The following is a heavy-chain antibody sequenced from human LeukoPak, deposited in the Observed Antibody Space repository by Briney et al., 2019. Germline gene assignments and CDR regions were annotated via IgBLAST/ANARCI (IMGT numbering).Heavy chain of an antibody. J-gene: IGHJ6*03. CDR2: ISGSGGST. D-gene: IGHD3-10*01. CDR3: AREAYYYGSGSYPYYYYMDV. CDR1: GFTFSSYA. V-gene: IGHV3-23*01. Sequence: GGSLRLSCAASGFTFSSYAMSWVRQAPGKGLEWVSAISGSGGSTYYADSVKGRFTISRDNSKNTLYLQMNSLRAEDTAVYYCAREAYYYGSGSYPYYYYMDVWGKGTTVTVSS.